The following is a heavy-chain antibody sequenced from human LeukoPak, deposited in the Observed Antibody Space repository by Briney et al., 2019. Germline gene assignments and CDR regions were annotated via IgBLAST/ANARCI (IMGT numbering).Heavy chain of an antibody. CDR3: ARDLSRAYYFDY. D-gene: IGHD3-10*01. J-gene: IGHJ4*02. Sequence: GGSLRLSCAASGFTFSSYWMHWVRQGPGKGLVWVSRINSDGSSTSYADSVKGRFTISRDNAKNPLYLQMNSLRAEDTAVYYCARDLSRAYYFDYWGQGTLVTVSS. CDR1: GFTFSSYW. V-gene: IGHV3-74*01. CDR2: INSDGSST.